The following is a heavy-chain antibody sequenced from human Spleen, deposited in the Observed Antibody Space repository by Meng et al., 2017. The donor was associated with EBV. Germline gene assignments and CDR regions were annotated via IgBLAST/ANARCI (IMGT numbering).Heavy chain of an antibody. V-gene: IGHV4-34*02. CDR1: GGSFGDSY. Sequence: QVQLQQWGAGLLKPSETLSLPCAVYGGSFGDSYWTWIRQPPGKGLEWIGEIDHSGSTNHSPSLKSRVTISVDSSKTQFSLKLTSVTAADTAVYYCSSLSDSGFYWGQGTLVTVSS. CDR2: IDHSGST. J-gene: IGHJ4*02. CDR3: SSLSDSGFY. D-gene: IGHD2-15*01.